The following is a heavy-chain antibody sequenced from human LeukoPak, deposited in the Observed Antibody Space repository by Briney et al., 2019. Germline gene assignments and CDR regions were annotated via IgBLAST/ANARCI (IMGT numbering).Heavy chain of an antibody. Sequence: GGSLRLSCAASGFIVSHNYMTWVRQAPGKGLEWISVIYIDGTTYYADSVKGRFTTSRDQANNTLYLQMNTLRDEDTAVYYCARGPRYSFYWGQGTLVSVSS. CDR3: ARGPRYSFY. V-gene: IGHV3-53*01. J-gene: IGHJ4*02. CDR1: GFIVSHNY. D-gene: IGHD6-13*01. CDR2: IYIDGTT.